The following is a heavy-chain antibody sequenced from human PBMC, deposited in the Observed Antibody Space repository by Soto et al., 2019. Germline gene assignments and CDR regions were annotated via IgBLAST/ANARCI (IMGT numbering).Heavy chain of an antibody. CDR3: ARGLSITMIRGVAFDI. CDR1: GYTFTSYG. D-gene: IGHD3-10*01. Sequence: GASVKVSCKASGYTFTSYGISWVRQAPGQGLEWMGWINSYNGNTDYAQRLQGRVTMTTDTSTSTAYMELRSLRSDDTAVYYCARGLSITMIRGVAFDIWGQGTMVTVS. CDR2: INSYNGNT. J-gene: IGHJ3*02. V-gene: IGHV1-18*01.